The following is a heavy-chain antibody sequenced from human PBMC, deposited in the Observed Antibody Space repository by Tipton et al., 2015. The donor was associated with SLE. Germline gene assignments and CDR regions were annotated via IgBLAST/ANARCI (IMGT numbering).Heavy chain of an antibody. CDR1: GGSISRSTFF. Sequence: TLSLTCTVSGGSISRSTFFWGWIRQPPGKGLEWIGSIYNSERNYSNPSLNRVTISVDATKNQFSLKVISVTAADTAVYYCARHRDYGANPHSFDIWGQGTMFTVSS. CDR3: ARHRDYGANPHSFDI. J-gene: IGHJ3*02. CDR2: IYNSERN. V-gene: IGHV4-39*07. D-gene: IGHD4/OR15-4a*01.